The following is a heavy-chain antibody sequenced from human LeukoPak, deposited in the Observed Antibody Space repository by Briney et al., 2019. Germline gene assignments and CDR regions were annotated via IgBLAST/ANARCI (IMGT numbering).Heavy chain of an antibody. V-gene: IGHV3-66*01. D-gene: IGHD2-15*01. CDR1: GFSVSNNY. J-gene: IGHJ1*01. CDR2: IYSGGST. CDR3: ASDSYSPEYFQH. Sequence: PGGSLRLSCAASGFSVSNNYMSWVRQAPGKGLEWVSVIYSGGSTFYADSVKGRFTISRDKSKNTLYLQMNSLRAEDTAVYYCASDSYSPEYFQHWGEGTLVTVSS.